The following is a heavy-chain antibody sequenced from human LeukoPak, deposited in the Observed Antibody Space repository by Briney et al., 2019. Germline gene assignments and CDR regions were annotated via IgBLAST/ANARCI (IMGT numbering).Heavy chain of an antibody. J-gene: IGHJ4*02. CDR2: ISAYNGNT. CDR1: GYTFTGYY. CDR3: ARDLDCSSTSCYDY. V-gene: IGHV1-18*04. D-gene: IGHD2-2*01. Sequence: GASVKVSCKASGYTFTGYYMHWVRQAPGQGLEWMGWISAYNGNTNYAQKLQGRVTMTTDTSTSTAYRELRSLRSDDTAVYYCARDLDCSSTSCYDYWGQGTLVTVSS.